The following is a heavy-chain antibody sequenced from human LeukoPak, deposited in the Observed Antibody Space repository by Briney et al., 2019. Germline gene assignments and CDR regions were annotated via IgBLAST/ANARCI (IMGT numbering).Heavy chain of an antibody. CDR1: GGTFSSYA. Sequence: EASVKDSCKASGGTFSSYAISWVRQAPGQGLEWMGGIIPIFGTANYAQKFQGRVTITADESTSTAYMELSSLRSEDTAVYYCARDVSSGYYPTYFDYWGQGTLVTVSS. D-gene: IGHD3-22*01. CDR3: ARDVSSGYYPTYFDY. V-gene: IGHV1-69*13. J-gene: IGHJ4*02. CDR2: IIPIFGTA.